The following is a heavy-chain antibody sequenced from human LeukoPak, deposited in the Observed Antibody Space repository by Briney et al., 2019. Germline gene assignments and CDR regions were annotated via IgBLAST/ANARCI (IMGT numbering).Heavy chain of an antibody. J-gene: IGHJ3*02. CDR2: ISYDGSNK. V-gene: IGHV3-30*18. CDR1: GFTFSSYG. Sequence: GGSLRLSCAASGFTFSSYGMHWVRQAPGKGLEWVAVISYDGSNKYYADSVKGRFTISRDNSKNTLYLQMNSLRAEDTAVYYCAKDRLTTIYVGSAFDIWGQGTMVTVSS. D-gene: IGHD3-22*01. CDR3: AKDRLTTIYVGSAFDI.